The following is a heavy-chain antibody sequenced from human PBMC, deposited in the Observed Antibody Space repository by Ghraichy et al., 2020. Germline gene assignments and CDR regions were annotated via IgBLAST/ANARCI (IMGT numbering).Heavy chain of an antibody. CDR2: ITGSGRTI. CDR3: ARVSPGVRFYYYGGMDV. J-gene: IGHJ6*02. CDR1: DTTEIQSG. V-gene: IGHV3-48*03. D-gene: IGHD2/OR15-2a*01. Sequence: GGSLRLSGMGEDTTEIQSGDSWVHDALGMEKKRVSYITGSGRTIAYADSVKGRFTISRDNAQNSLSLQMNSLRDEDTAVYYCARVSPGVRFYYYGGMDVWGQGT.